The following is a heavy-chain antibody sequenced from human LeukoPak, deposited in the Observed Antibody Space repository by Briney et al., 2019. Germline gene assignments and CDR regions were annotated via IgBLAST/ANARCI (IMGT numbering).Heavy chain of an antibody. CDR2: IYYSGST. CDR3: ARDYTGGFDI. D-gene: IGHD1-26*01. Sequence: PSETLSLTCTVSGGSISSHYWSWIRQPPGKGLEWIGDIYYSGSTNYNPSPKSRVTISVDTSKNQFSLKLSSVTAADTAVYYCARDYTGGFDIWGQGTMVTVSS. V-gene: IGHV4-59*11. CDR1: GGSISSHY. J-gene: IGHJ3*02.